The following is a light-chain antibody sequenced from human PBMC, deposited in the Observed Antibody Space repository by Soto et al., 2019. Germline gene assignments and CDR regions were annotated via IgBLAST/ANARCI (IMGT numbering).Light chain of an antibody. CDR3: QQSRT. CDR2: KAS. CDR1: QSFSSW. Sequence: DIQMIQSPSTLSASIGDRVTITCRASQSFSSWLAWYQQKPGKAPRLLIYKASSLQSGVPSRCSGSASGTEFNLTVSSLQPDDVATYCCQQSRTFGQGTKVEIK. V-gene: IGKV1-5*03. J-gene: IGKJ1*01.